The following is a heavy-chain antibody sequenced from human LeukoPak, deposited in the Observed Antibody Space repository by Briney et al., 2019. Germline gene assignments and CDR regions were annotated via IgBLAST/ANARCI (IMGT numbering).Heavy chain of an antibody. CDR3: ARRGTGHGMDV. CDR1: GFTFNNYW. D-gene: IGHD1-1*01. CDR2: INNDGSSA. V-gene: IGHV3-74*01. J-gene: IGHJ6*02. Sequence: GGSLRLSCAASGFTFNNYWIHWVRQLPGKGLVWVSRINNDGSSASYVDSVKGRFTISRDNAKNTLFLQMNSLRAEDTAVYYCARRGTGHGMDVWGQGTTVIVSS.